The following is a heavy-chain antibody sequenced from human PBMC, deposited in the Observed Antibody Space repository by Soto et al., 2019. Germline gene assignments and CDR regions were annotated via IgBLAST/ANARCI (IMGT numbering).Heavy chain of an antibody. CDR3: ARDRYSGSYPPLNWFDP. CDR1: GYTFTSYY. D-gene: IGHD1-26*01. J-gene: IGHJ5*02. CDR2: INPSGGST. V-gene: IGHV1-46*01. Sequence: ASVKVSCKASGYTFTSYYMHWVRQAPGQGLEWMGIINPSGGSTSYAQKFQGRVTMTRDTSTSTVYMGLSSLRSEDTAVYYCARDRYSGSYPPLNWFDPWGQGTLVTVSS.